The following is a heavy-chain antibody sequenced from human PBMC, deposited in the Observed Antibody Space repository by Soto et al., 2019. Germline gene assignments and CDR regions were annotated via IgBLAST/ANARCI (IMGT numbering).Heavy chain of an antibody. V-gene: IGHV3-21*01. CDR2: ISSSSSYI. CDR1: GFTFSSYS. D-gene: IGHD6-25*01. Sequence: EVQLVESGGGLVKPGGSLRLSCAASGFTFSSYSMNWVRQAPGKGLEWVSSISSSSSYIYYADSVKGRFTISRDNAKNSLYRQMNSLRGEDTAVYYCARDRSSGLPPDGTDFWGQGTTVTV. CDR3: ARDRSSGLPPDGTDF. J-gene: IGHJ6*02.